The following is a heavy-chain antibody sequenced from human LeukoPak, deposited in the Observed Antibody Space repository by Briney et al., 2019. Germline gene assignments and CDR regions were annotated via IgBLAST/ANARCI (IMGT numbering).Heavy chain of an antibody. J-gene: IGHJ4*02. V-gene: IGHV4-59*01. CDR1: GGSISSYY. Sequence: SQTLSLTCTVSGGSISSYYWSWIRQPPGKGLEWIGYIYYSGSTNYNPPLKSRVTISVDTSKNQFSLKLSSVTAADTAVYYCARGEGYGDYVGSWGQGTLVTVSS. D-gene: IGHD4-17*01. CDR3: ARGEGYGDYVGS. CDR2: IYYSGST.